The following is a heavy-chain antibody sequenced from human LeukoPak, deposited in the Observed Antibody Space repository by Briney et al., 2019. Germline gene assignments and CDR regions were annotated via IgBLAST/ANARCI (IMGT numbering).Heavy chain of an antibody. J-gene: IGHJ4*02. D-gene: IGHD6-13*01. Sequence: GGSLRLSCAASGFIVSHNYMTWVRQAPGKGLEWISVIYIDGTTYYADSVKGRFTISRDQANNTLYLQMNTLRDEDTAVYYCARGPRYSFYWGQETLVSVSS. V-gene: IGHV3-53*01. CDR3: ARGPRYSFY. CDR1: GFIVSHNY. CDR2: IYIDGTT.